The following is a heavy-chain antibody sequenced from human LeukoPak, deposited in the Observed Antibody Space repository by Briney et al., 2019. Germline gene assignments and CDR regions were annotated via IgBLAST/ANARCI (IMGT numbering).Heavy chain of an antibody. V-gene: IGHV3-9*01. CDR2: ISWNSGSI. D-gene: IGHD6-19*01. Sequence: GGSLRLSCAASGFTFDDYAMHWVRQAPGKGLEWVSGISWNSGSIGYADSVKGRFTISRDNAKNSLYLQMNSLRAEDTALYYCAKESVAGTTSGFDYWGQGTLVTVSS. CDR1: GFTFDDYA. J-gene: IGHJ4*02. CDR3: AKESVAGTTSGFDY.